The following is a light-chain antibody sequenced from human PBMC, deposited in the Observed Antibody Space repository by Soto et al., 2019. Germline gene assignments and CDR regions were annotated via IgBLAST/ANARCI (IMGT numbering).Light chain of an antibody. CDR3: CSYAGSGTDNYV. V-gene: IGLV2-14*01. Sequence: QSALTQPASVSGSPGQSITISCTGTSSDVGGYKYVSWYQQHPDKAPKLIIFEVSNRPSGISSRFSGSKSGNTAFLTISGLQAEDEADYYCCSYAGSGTDNYVFGSGTKVTVL. CDR1: SSDVGGYKY. J-gene: IGLJ1*01. CDR2: EVS.